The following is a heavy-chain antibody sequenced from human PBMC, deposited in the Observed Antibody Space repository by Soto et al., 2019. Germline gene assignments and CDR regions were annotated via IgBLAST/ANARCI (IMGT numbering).Heavy chain of an antibody. J-gene: IGHJ3*02. V-gene: IGHV4-31*03. CDR1: GGSISSGGYY. Sequence: SETLSLTCTVSGGSISSGGYYWSWIRQHPGKGLEWIGYIYYSGSTYYNPSLKSRVTISVDTSKNQFSLKLSSVTAADTAVYYCATPEGGEPPCAFDIWGQGTMVTVS. CDR2: IYYSGST. CDR3: ATPEGGEPPCAFDI. D-gene: IGHD3-16*01.